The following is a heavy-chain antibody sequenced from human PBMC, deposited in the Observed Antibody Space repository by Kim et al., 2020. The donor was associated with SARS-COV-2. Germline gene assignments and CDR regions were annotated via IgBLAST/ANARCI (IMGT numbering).Heavy chain of an antibody. CDR1: GFTFDDYA. Sequence: GGSLRLSCAASGFTFDDYAMHWVRQVPGKGLEWVSGITSNGRSIGYADSVRGRFTISRDSAKNSLLLQMNSLRPEDTALYYCAKDVRPYTRSSGPSDYYYGLDVGGQGTTVTVSS. CDR3: AKDVRPYTRSSGPSDYYYGLDV. CDR2: ITSNGRSI. D-gene: IGHD6-6*01. J-gene: IGHJ6*02. V-gene: IGHV3-9*01.